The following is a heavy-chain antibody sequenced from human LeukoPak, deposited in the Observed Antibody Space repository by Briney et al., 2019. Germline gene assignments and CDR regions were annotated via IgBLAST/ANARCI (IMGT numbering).Heavy chain of an antibody. CDR3: ARDLGYCSGGSCHGAFDI. CDR2: IYHSGST. CDR1: GGSISSSNW. D-gene: IGHD2-15*01. V-gene: IGHV4-4*02. J-gene: IGHJ3*02. Sequence: PSGTLSLTCAVSGGSISSSNWWSWVRQPPGKGLEWIGEIYHSGSTNYNPSLKSRVTISVDKSENQFSLKLSSVTAADTAVYYCARDLGYCSGGSCHGAFDIWGQGTMVTVSS.